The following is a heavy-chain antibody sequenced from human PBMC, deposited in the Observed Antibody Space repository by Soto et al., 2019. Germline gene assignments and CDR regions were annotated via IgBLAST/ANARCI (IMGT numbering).Heavy chain of an antibody. Sequence: QVQVVQSGAEVKKPGASVKVSCKASGYSFINYAMHWVRQAPGQRLEWMGWINGGNSNRKYSQKFQGRLSMTRDTSASTAYMELSRLTSEDTAVYYCARGDSSSWNRALDIWGQGTMVTVSS. CDR1: GYSFINYA. J-gene: IGHJ3*02. CDR2: INGGNSNR. D-gene: IGHD6-13*01. V-gene: IGHV1-3*01. CDR3: ARGDSSSWNRALDI.